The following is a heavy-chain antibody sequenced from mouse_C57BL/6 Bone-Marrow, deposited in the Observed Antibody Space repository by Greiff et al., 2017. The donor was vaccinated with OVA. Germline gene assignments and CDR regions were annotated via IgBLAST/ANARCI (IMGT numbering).Heavy chain of an antibody. Sequence: LQQSGAELVRPGSSVKLSCKDSSFAFMASAMHWVKQRPGHGLEWIGSFTMYSDATEYSENFKGKATLTANTSSSTAYMELSSLTSEDSAVYYCARSNDYESFDYWGQGTTLTVSS. CDR1: SFAFMASA. CDR3: ARSNDYESFDY. D-gene: IGHD2-4*01. CDR2: FTMYSDAT. V-gene: IGHV1-49*01. J-gene: IGHJ2*01.